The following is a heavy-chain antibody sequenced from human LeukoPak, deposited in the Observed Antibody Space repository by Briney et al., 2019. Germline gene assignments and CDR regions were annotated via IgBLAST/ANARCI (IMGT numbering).Heavy chain of an antibody. D-gene: IGHD5-24*01. CDR1: GYTFTSYG. J-gene: IGHJ4*02. V-gene: IGHV1-18*01. CDR3: ARDRTGGRLQSKYDY. Sequence: ASVKVSCKASGYTFTSYGISWVRQAPGQGLEWMGWISAYNGNTNYAQKLQGRVTMTTDTSTSTAYMELRSLRSDDTAVYYCARDRTGGRLQSKYDYWGQGTLVTVSS. CDR2: ISAYNGNT.